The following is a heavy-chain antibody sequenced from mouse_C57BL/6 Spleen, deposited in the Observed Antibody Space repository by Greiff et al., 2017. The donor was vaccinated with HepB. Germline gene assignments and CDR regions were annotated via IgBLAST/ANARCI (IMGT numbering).Heavy chain of an antibody. CDR2: ISYDGSN. J-gene: IGHJ4*01. D-gene: IGHD1-1*01. CDR1: GYSITSGYY. Sequence: EVQLKESGPGLVKPSQSLSLTCSVTGYSITSGYYWNWIRQFPGNKLEWMGYISYDGSNNYNPSLKNRISITRDTSKNQFFLKLNSVTTEDTATYYCARDRNYYGSSYEAMDYWGQGTSVTVSS. V-gene: IGHV3-6*01. CDR3: ARDRNYYGSSYEAMDY.